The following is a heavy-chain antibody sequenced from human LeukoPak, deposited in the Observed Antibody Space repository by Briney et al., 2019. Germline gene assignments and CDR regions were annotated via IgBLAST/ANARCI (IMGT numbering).Heavy chain of an antibody. CDR2: ISYSGTT. J-gene: IGHJ4*02. CDR1: GGSISNRNYY. D-gene: IGHD6-19*01. Sequence: SETLSLTCSVSGGSISNRNYYWGWIRQPPGKGLEWIGSISYSGTTYYNPSLKSRVTISVDTSKSQFSLKLSSVTAADTAVYYCARVPXSSGWYFDYWXQGTLVTVS. CDR3: ARVPXSSGWYFDY. V-gene: IGHV4-39*01.